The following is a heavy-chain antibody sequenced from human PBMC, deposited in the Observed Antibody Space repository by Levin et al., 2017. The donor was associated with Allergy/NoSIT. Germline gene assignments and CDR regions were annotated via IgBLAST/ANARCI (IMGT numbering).Heavy chain of an antibody. CDR1: GGTFSSYA. D-gene: IGHD4-17*01. Sequence: SVKVSCKASGGTFSSYAISWVRQAPGQGLEWMGGIIPIFGTANYAQKFQGRVTITADKSTSTAYMELSSLRSEDTAVYYCARGPRDYGDYESYYYYMDVWGKGTTVTVSS. CDR2: IIPIFGTA. V-gene: IGHV1-69*06. J-gene: IGHJ6*03. CDR3: ARGPRDYGDYESYYYYMDV.